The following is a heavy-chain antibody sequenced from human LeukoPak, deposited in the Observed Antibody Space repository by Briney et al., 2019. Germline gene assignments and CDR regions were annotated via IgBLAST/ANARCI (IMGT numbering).Heavy chain of an antibody. CDR1: GGSLSSHY. D-gene: IGHD2-15*01. Sequence: SETLSLTCTASGGSLSSHYWSWIRQPPGKGLEWIGYIYYSGSTNYNPSLKSRVTISVDTSKNQFSLKLSSVTAADTAVYYCARVRNGCSGGSCYSGPRSYYFDYWGQGTLVTVSS. V-gene: IGHV4-59*11. J-gene: IGHJ4*02. CDR2: IYYSGST. CDR3: ARVRNGCSGGSCYSGPRSYYFDY.